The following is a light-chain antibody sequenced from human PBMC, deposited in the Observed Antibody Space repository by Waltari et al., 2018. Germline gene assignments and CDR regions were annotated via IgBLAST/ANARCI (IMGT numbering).Light chain of an antibody. J-gene: IGKJ5*01. CDR2: DAS. V-gene: IGKV1-13*02. CDR3: QQFKSFLIT. CDR1: QGINSA. Sequence: ALQLTQSSSSLSASVADRFPFTCRASQGINSALAWYQQKPGKAPKLLIYDASSLESGVPSRFSGSGYGTDFTLTISSLQPEDFATYYCQQFKSFLITFGQGTRLEIK.